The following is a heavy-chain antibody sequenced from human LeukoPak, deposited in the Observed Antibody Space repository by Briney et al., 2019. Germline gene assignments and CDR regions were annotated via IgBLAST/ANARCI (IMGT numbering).Heavy chain of an antibody. V-gene: IGHV1-69*06. CDR1: GYTFTGYY. J-gene: IGHJ4*02. CDR2: IIPIFGTA. CDR3: ARAPLGTYYYDSSGYFLDNYFDY. D-gene: IGHD3-22*01. Sequence: SVKVSCKASGYTFTGYYMHWVRQAPGQGLEWMGGIIPIFGTANYAQKFQGRVTITADKSTSTAYMELSSLRSEDTAVYYCARAPLGTYYYDSSGYFLDNYFDYWGQGTLVTVSS.